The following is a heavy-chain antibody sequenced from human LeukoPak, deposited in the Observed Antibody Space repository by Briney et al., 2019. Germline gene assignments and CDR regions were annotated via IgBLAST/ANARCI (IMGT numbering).Heavy chain of an antibody. Sequence: GGSLRLSCAASGFTFSSYSMNWVRQAPGKGLEWVSSISSSSSYRYYADSVKGRLTISRDNAKNSLYLQMNSLRAEDTAVYYCARLGEKADFDYWGQGTLVTVSS. CDR2: ISSSSSYR. D-gene: IGHD3-16*01. J-gene: IGHJ4*02. CDR3: ARLGEKADFDY. V-gene: IGHV3-21*01. CDR1: GFTFSSYS.